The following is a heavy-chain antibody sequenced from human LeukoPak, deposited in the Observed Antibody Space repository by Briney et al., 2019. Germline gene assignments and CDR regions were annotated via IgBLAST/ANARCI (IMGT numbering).Heavy chain of an antibody. Sequence: TGGSLRLSCAASGFTFSNYWMHWVRQAPGKGLVWVSRINSDASSTRYADSVKGRFTISRDNAKNTLYLQMNSLRAEDTAVYYCALIVGAADVDYWGQGTLVTVSS. V-gene: IGHV3-74*01. J-gene: IGHJ4*02. CDR2: INSDASST. CDR3: ALIVGAADVDY. D-gene: IGHD1-26*01. CDR1: GFTFSNYW.